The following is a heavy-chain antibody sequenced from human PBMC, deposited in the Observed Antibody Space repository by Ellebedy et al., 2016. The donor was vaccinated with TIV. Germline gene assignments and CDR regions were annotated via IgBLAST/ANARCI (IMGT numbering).Heavy chain of an antibody. Sequence: SVKVSXKASGYTFTSYYMHWVRQAPGQGLEWMGIIIPIFGTANYAQKFQGRVTITADESTSTAYMELSSLRSEDTAVYYCARGPEMTTGRSFDYWGQGTLVTVSS. D-gene: IGHD4-17*01. J-gene: IGHJ4*02. CDR2: IIPIFGTA. CDR3: ARGPEMTTGRSFDY. V-gene: IGHV1-69*13. CDR1: GYTFTSYY.